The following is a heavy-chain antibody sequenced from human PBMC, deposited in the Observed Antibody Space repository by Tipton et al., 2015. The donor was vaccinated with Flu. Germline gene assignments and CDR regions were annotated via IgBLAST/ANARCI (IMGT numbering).Heavy chain of an antibody. CDR1: GGSISSYY. J-gene: IGHJ4*02. V-gene: IGHV4-4*07. Sequence: TLSLTCTVSGGSISSYYWSWIRQPAGKGLEWIGRIYTSGSTNYNPSLKSRVTMSVDTSKNQFSLKLSSVTAADTAVYYCARDAGYYYDSSGYYPTDYWGQGTLVTVSS. D-gene: IGHD3-22*01. CDR3: ARDAGYYYDSSGYYPTDY. CDR2: IYTSGST.